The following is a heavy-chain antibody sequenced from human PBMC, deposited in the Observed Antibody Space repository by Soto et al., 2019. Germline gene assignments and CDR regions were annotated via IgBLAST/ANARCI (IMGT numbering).Heavy chain of an antibody. Sequence: ASVKVSCKASGYTFANYGIKWVRQAPGQGLEWMGWISAYNGNTNYAQKLQGRVTMTTDTSTSTAYMEVRSLRSDDTAVYYCARESTTVVTPFSNWFDPWGQGTLVTVSS. J-gene: IGHJ5*02. CDR1: GYTFANYG. D-gene: IGHD4-17*01. CDR2: ISAYNGNT. V-gene: IGHV1-18*01. CDR3: ARESTTVVTPFSNWFDP.